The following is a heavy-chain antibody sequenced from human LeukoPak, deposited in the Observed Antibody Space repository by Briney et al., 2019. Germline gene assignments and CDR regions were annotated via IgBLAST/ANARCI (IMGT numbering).Heavy chain of an antibody. D-gene: IGHD3-3*01. J-gene: IGHJ4*02. CDR1: GFTFSSYW. V-gene: IGHV3-21*01. Sequence: GGSLRLSCAASGFTFSSYWMTWVRQAPGKGLEWVSSISSSSSYIYYADSVKGRFTISRDNAKNSLYLQMNSLRAEGTAVYYCARDRFLEWLLPAYYFDYWGQGTLVTVSS. CDR3: ARDRFLEWLLPAYYFDY. CDR2: ISSSSSYI.